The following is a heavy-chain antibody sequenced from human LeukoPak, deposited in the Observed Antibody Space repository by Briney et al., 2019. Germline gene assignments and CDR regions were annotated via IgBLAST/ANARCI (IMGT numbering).Heavy chain of an antibody. J-gene: IGHJ4*02. CDR3: ARAGAGDVSHSGLVVWIGDHDY. CDR1: GYNFDIYG. V-gene: IGHV1-18*01. D-gene: IGHD1-26*01. CDR2: ISAYNGNT. Sequence: ASVKVSCKASGYNFDIYGISWVRQAPGQGLEWMAWISAYNGNTNFVQELQDRVTMTTDASTNTAYLELRNLRSDDTAIYYCARAGAGDVSHSGLVVWIGDHDYWGQGTLVAVSS.